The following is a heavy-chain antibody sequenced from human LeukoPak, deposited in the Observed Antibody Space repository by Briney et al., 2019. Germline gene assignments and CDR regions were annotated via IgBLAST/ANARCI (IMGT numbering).Heavy chain of an antibody. CDR2: ISGSGGST. CDR3: AKDPGGRTGTTWTFDY. V-gene: IGHV3-23*01. Sequence: GGSLRLSCAASGFTFSSYGMSWVRQAPGKGLEWVSAISGSGGSTYYADSVKGRFTISRDNSKNTLYLQMNSLRAEDTAVYYCAKDPGGRTGTTWTFDYWGQGTLVTVSS. D-gene: IGHD1-1*01. CDR1: GFTFSSYG. J-gene: IGHJ4*02.